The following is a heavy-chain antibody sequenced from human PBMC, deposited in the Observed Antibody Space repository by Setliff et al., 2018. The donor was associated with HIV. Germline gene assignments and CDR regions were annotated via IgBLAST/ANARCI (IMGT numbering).Heavy chain of an antibody. CDR3: ARHVSVVPPTVVTPFGY. CDR1: GGSISTNNFY. D-gene: IGHD4-17*01. V-gene: IGHV4-39*01. J-gene: IGHJ4*02. Sequence: SETLSLTCTVTGGSISTNNFYWGWIRQPPGKGLQWIGSIYFTGDSYYDPSLKSRVTTSVDTSNNQFSLKLSSVTAADTAVYYCARHVSVVPPTVVTPFGYWGQGTLVTVSS. CDR2: IYFTGDS.